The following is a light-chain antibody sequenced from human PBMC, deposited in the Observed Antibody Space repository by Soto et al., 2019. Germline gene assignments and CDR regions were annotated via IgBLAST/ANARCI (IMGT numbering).Light chain of an antibody. V-gene: IGLV2-23*01. CDR3: CSYSGDSTWV. CDR1: SSDVGNYNL. CDR2: EGS. Sequence: QSALTQPASVCGSPGQSITISCTGTSSDVGNYNLVSWYPQHPGEAPKLLIYEGSKRPSGVSNRFSGSKFGNTASLTISGLQYEDEVDYYCCSYSGDSTWVFGGGTKLTVL. J-gene: IGLJ3*02.